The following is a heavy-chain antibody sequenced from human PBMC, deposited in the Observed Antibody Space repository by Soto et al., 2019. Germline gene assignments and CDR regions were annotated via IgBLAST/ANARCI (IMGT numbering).Heavy chain of an antibody. CDR2: IYYTGTT. CDR1: GGSISHGDYY. J-gene: IGHJ4*02. V-gene: IGHV4-30-4*01. Sequence: SETLSLTCTASGGSISHGDYYWSWIRQPPGKGLEWVGYIYYTGTTYFNPSLKSRLTISIDTSKNQFSLNLSSVTAADTAVYFCARVTGDYDFDYWGQGTLVTVSS. D-gene: IGHD4-17*01. CDR3: ARVTGDYDFDY.